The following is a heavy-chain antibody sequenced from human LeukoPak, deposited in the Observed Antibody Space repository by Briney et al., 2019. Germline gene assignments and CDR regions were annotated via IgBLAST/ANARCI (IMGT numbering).Heavy chain of an antibody. CDR2: IYHNGRT. CDR1: GGSISSGGYS. Sequence: SETLSLTCAVSGGSISSGGYSWSWIRQPPGKGLEWIGYIYHNGRTYYNPSLTSRVTMSVDTSKSQFSLKLSSVTAADTAVYYCAREWQYQFDYWGQGTLVTVSS. V-gene: IGHV4-30-2*01. CDR3: AREWQYQFDY. D-gene: IGHD4-11*01. J-gene: IGHJ4*02.